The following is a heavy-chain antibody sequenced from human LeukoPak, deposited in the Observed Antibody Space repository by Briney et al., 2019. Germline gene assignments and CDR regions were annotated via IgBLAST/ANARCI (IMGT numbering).Heavy chain of an antibody. V-gene: IGHV3-23*01. J-gene: IGHJ4*02. D-gene: IGHD6-13*01. Sequence: GGSLRLSCAASGFIFSSYAMSWVRQAPGRGLEWVSAISTSGGSTYYADSVKGRFTISRDNSKNTLYLQMNSLRTEDTAVYYCARDGAAPGLYFDSWGQGTLVTVSS. CDR2: ISTSGGST. CDR3: ARDGAAPGLYFDS. CDR1: GFIFSSYA.